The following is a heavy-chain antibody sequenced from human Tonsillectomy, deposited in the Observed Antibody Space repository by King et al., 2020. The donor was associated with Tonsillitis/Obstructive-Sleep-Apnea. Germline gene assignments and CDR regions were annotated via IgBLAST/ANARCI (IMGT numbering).Heavy chain of an antibody. D-gene: IGHD3-10*01. CDR3: ARDPHGSGFDY. CDR1: GFSFSSYS. V-gene: IGHV3-21*01. CDR2: ISSSSSYI. J-gene: IGHJ4*02. Sequence: VQLVESGGGLVKPGGSLRPSCATSGFSFSSYSMNWVRQAPGKGPEWVSSISSSSSYIYYADSVKGRFTISRDNAKNSLYLQMNGLRAEDTAVYYCARDPHGSGFDYWGQGTLVTVSS.